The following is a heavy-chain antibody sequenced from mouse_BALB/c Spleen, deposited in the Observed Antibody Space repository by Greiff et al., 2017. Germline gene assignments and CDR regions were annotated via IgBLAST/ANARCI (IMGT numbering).Heavy chain of an antibody. V-gene: IGHV14-3*02. J-gene: IGHJ2*01. CDR2: IDPANGNT. Sequence: EVQLQQSGAELVKPGASVKFSCTASGFNIKDTYMHWVKQRPEQGLEWIGRIDPANGNTKYDPKFQGQGTITADTSSNTAYLQLSRLTSEDTAVYYCARGGYRDYFDYWGQGTTLTVSS. CDR3: ARGGYRDYFDY. D-gene: IGHD1-1*02. CDR1: GFNIKDTY.